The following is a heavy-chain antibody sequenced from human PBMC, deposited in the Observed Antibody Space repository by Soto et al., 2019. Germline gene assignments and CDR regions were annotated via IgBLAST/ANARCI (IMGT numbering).Heavy chain of an antibody. D-gene: IGHD6-19*01. CDR1: GGNFSSYA. J-gene: IGHJ5*02. CDR3: ATHIYSSGWFARMENNWFDP. Sequence: GASVKVSCKASGGNFSSYAISWVRQAPGQGLEWMGGIIPIFGTANYAQKFQGRVTITADESTSTAYMELSSLRSEDTAVYYCATHIYSSGWFARMENNWFDPWGQGTLVTVSS. V-gene: IGHV1-69*13. CDR2: IIPIFGTA.